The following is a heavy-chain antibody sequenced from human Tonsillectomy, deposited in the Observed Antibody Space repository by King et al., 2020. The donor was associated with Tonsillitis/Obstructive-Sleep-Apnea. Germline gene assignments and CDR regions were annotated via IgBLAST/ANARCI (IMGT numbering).Heavy chain of an antibody. V-gene: IGHV3-15*01. Sequence: VQLVESGVGLIKPGESLRLSCAASGFTFTNAWMSWVRQAPGKGLEWVGRIKSKTDGWTTDYAAPVKGRFTISRDDSKNTLYLQMNSLKTEDTAVYYCTRDRVSSAYFPYGAFDIWGQGTMVTVSS. D-gene: IGHD3-22*01. CDR2: IKSKTDGWTT. CDR1: GFTFTNAW. CDR3: TRDRVSSAYFPYGAFDI. J-gene: IGHJ3*02.